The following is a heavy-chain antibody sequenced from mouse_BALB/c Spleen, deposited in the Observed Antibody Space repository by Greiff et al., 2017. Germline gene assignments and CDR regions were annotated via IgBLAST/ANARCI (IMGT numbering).Heavy chain of an antibody. V-gene: IGHV1-4*02. J-gene: IGHJ4*01. Sequence: VHLVESAAELARPGASVKMSCKASGYTFTSYTMHWVKQRPGQGLEWIGYINPSSGYTEYNQKFKDKTTLTADKSSSTAYMQLSSLTSEDSAVYYCARWMITTGRGHYYAMDYWGQGTSVTVSS. CDR2: INPSSGYT. CDR1: GYTFTSYT. D-gene: IGHD2-4*01. CDR3: ARWMITTGRGHYYAMDY.